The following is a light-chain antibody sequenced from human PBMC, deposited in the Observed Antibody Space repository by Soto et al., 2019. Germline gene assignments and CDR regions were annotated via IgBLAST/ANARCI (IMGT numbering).Light chain of an antibody. J-gene: IGKJ1*01. CDR1: QSASSSY. V-gene: IGKV3-20*01. CDR3: QQYSSSPGT. CDR2: GAS. Sequence: EIVLTQSPGTLSLSPGERATLSCRASQSASSSYLAWYQQNPGQAPRLLIYGASSRATGIPDRFSGSGSGTDFTLTIRRLEPEDFAVYYCQQYSSSPGTFGQGTKVEIK.